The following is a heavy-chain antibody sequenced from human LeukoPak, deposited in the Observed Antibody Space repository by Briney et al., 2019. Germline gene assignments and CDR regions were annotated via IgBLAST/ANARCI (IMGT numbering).Heavy chain of an antibody. J-gene: IGHJ3*02. CDR2: MNPNTGNT. V-gene: IGHV1-8*01. CDR1: GYTFTSYD. Sequence: ASVKVSCKASGYTFTSYDLNWVRQATGQGLEWMGWMNPNTGNTGYAQKFQGRVTMTRNTSISTAYMELSSLRSEDTAVYYCVRGYTAASAYAFDIWGQGTMVTVSS. D-gene: IGHD5-18*01. CDR3: VRGYTAASAYAFDI.